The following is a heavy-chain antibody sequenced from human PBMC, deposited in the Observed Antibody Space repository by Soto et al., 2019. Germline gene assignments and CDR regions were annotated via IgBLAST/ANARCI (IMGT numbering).Heavy chain of an antibody. V-gene: IGHV3-7*03. J-gene: IGHJ4*02. Sequence: GGSLRLSCAASVFTFSSYWMSWVRQAPGKGPEWVANIKEDGSEKNYADSVKGRFTISRDNSKNTLYLQMNSLRAEDTAVYYCAKSVNSWNPNWNFDYWGQGTLVTVSS. CDR1: VFTFSSYW. CDR3: AKSVNSWNPNWNFDY. CDR2: IKEDGSEK. D-gene: IGHD1-1*01.